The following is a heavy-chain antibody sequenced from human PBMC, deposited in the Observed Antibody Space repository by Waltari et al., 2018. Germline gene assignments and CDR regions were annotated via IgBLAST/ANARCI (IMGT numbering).Heavy chain of an antibody. CDR3: ARERGGKYYYYGMDV. Sequence: QVQLQQWGAGLLKPSETLSLTCAVYGGSFSGYYWSWIRQPPGKGLEWIGEINHSGSNNYNPSLKSRVTISVDTSKNQFSLKLSSVTAADTAVYYCARERGGKYYYYGMDVWGQGTTVTVSS. V-gene: IGHV4-34*01. J-gene: IGHJ6*02. D-gene: IGHD1-1*01. CDR2: INHSGSN. CDR1: GGSFSGYY.